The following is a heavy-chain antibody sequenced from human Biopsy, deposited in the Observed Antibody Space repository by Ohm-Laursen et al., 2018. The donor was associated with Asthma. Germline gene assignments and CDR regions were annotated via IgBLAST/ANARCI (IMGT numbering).Heavy chain of an antibody. Sequence: KVSCKASGYTFTGYYMHWVRQAPGQGLEWMGWINPNGGGTNYAQKFQGWVTMTRDTSISTAYMELSRLRSDDTAVYYCARDAAAAGESYYYYYGMDVWGQGTTVTVSS. V-gene: IGHV1-2*04. CDR3: ARDAAAAGESYYYYYGMDV. D-gene: IGHD6-13*01. CDR2: INPNGGGT. CDR1: GYTFTGYY. J-gene: IGHJ6*02.